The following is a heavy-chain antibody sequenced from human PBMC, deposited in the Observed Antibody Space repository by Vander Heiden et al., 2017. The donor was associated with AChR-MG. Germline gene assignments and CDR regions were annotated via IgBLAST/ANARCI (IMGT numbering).Heavy chain of an antibody. J-gene: IGHJ5*02. CDR2: IYYSGGT. CDR3: ARHYHRGAWFDP. CDR1: GGSISGSSHY. Sequence: QLQLQESGPGLLKPSETLSLTCPVSGGSISGSSHYWGWIRQPPGKGLEWIGSIYYSGGTYYNASLKSRVTFSVDTSKNQFSLRLSSVTAADTAFYYCARHYHRGAWFDPWGQGTLVTVSS. D-gene: IGHD2-2*01. V-gene: IGHV4-39*01.